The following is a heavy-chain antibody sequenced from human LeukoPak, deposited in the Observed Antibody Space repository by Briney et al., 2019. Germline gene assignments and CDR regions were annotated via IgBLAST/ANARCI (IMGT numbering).Heavy chain of an antibody. CDR1: GFTFSSYA. J-gene: IGHJ4*02. D-gene: IGHD3-10*01. Sequence: GGSLRLSCAASGFTFSSYAMHWVRQAPGKRLEWVAVISYDGSNKYYADSVKGRFTISRDNSKNTLYLQMNSLRAEDTAVYYCARDRKGYGSGSYHLDYWGQGTLVTVSS. CDR2: ISYDGSNK. CDR3: ARDRKGYGSGSYHLDY. V-gene: IGHV3-30*01.